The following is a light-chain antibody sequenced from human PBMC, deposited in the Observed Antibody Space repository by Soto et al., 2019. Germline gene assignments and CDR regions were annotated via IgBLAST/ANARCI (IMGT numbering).Light chain of an antibody. CDR1: SSDVGAYNY. V-gene: IGLV2-8*01. CDR2: EVS. Sequence: SALTQPPSASGSPGQSVTISCTGTSSDVGAYNYVSWYQQHPGKAPKVMIYEVSKRPSGVPDRFSGSKSGNTASLTVSGLQAEDEADYYCSSYAGTNILGVFGGGTQLTVL. CDR3: SSYAGTNILGV. J-gene: IGLJ3*02.